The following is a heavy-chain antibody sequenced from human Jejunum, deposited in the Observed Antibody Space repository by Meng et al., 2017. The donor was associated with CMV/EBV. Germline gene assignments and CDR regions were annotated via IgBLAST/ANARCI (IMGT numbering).Heavy chain of an antibody. Sequence: QDHLLQSGAEVKKPAASVKISCKTSGYTFTDHNIGWVRQAPGQGLEWVGWISLGNSQTVYGHKVQGRVTVTTDTSTSTAYMELRSLRSDDTAMYYCARDVWVFDYWGQGTLVTVSS. CDR2: ISLGNSQT. CDR3: ARDVWVFDY. V-gene: IGHV1-18*04. J-gene: IGHJ4*02. CDR1: GYTFTDHN. D-gene: IGHD5/OR15-5a*01.